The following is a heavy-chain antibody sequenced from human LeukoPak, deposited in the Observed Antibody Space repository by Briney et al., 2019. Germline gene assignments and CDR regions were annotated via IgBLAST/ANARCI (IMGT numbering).Heavy chain of an antibody. CDR3: ARGDYYYYGMDV. CDR1: GGPIGTYY. V-gene: IGHV4-59*08. Sequence: PSATLSLTCNVSGGPIGTYYWSWIRQSPGKGLEWIGYIYYSGSATYNPSLKSRVTISVDTSKNQFSLKLTSVTAADTAVYYCARGDYYYYGMDVWGQGTTVTVS. J-gene: IGHJ6*02. CDR2: IYYSGSA.